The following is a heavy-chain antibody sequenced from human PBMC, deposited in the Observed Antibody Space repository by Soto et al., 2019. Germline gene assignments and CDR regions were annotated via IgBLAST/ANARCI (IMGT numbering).Heavy chain of an antibody. CDR2: IYYRGNA. J-gene: IGHJ4*02. CDR3: ARLEGLATISYYFDF. V-gene: IGHV4-39*01. Sequence: QLQLQESGPGLVKPSETLSLMCSVSDDSINSDKYYWGWIRQPPGKGLEWIGSIYYRGNAYYNPFLQPRVTISLDKSKSQFSLKLNPVNGADSAVDFCARLEGLATISYYFDFWGPGALVTVSS. CDR1: DDSINSDKYY. D-gene: IGHD3-9*01.